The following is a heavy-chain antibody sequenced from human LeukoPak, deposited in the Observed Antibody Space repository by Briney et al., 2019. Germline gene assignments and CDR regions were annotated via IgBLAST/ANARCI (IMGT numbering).Heavy chain of an antibody. CDR3: ARFTSGYYYYFDY. CDR1: GYTFTGYY. V-gene: IGHV1-18*04. Sequence: GASVKVSCKASGYTFTGYYMHWVRQAPGQGLEWMGWINSYNDNTNYAQKLQGRVTMTTDTSTSTAYMELRSLKSDDTAVYYCARFTSGYYYYFDYWGQGTPVTVSS. D-gene: IGHD3-3*01. J-gene: IGHJ4*02. CDR2: INSYNDNT.